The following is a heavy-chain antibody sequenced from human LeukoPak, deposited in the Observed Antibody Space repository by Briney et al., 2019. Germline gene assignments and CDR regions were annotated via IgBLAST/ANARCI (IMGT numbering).Heavy chain of an antibody. J-gene: IGHJ4*02. V-gene: IGHV4-59*01. D-gene: IGHD6-19*01. CDR3: ARGLGGSSGCFGY. CDR2: IYYSGST. CDR1: GGSISSYY. Sequence: SETLSLTCTVSGGSISSYYWSWIRQPPGKGLEWIGYIYYSGSTNYKPSLKSRVTISVDTSKNQLSLKLRSVTAADTAVYYCARGLGGSSGCFGYWGQGTLVTVSS.